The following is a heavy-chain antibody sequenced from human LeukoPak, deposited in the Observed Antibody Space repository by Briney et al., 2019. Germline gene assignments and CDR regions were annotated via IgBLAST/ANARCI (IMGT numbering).Heavy chain of an antibody. CDR1: GFTFSSYS. CDR3: ARTARGSTRTWDY. J-gene: IGHJ4*02. Sequence: GSLRLSCAASGFTFSSYSMNWVRQAPGKGLEWIGYIFYSGSTNYNPSLKSRVTISLDTSKNQFSLELISATAADTAVYYCARTARGSTRTWDYWGQGTLVTVSS. D-gene: IGHD3-10*01. CDR2: IFYSGST. V-gene: IGHV4-59*01.